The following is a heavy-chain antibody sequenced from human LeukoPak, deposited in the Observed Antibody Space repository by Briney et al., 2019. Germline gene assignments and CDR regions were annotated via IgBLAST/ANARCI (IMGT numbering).Heavy chain of an antibody. D-gene: IGHD6-6*01. Sequence: GGSLRLPCAASGFTFSSYWMYWVRQAPGKGLVWVSRISSDGSSRNYADSVKGRFTISRDNAKNTLYLQMNSLRAEDTAVYYCARLAEYSTAGMRYWGQGTLVTVSS. CDR3: ARLAEYSTAGMRY. V-gene: IGHV3-74*01. CDR1: GFTFSSYW. CDR2: ISSDGSSR. J-gene: IGHJ4*02.